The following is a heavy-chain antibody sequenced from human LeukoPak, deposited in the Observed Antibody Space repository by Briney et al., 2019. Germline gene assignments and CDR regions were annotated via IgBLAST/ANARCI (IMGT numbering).Heavy chain of an antibody. CDR3: ARDRHKTSTSPYNWFDP. D-gene: IGHD2-2*01. J-gene: IGHJ5*02. CDR2: ISSSGSTI. CDR1: GFTFSDYY. Sequence: GGSLRLSCAASGFTFSDYYMSWIRQAPGRRLKWVSYISSSGSTIYYADSVKGRFTISRDNAKNSLYLQMNSLRAEDTAVYYCARDRHKTSTSPYNWFDPWGQGTLVTVSS. V-gene: IGHV3-11*01.